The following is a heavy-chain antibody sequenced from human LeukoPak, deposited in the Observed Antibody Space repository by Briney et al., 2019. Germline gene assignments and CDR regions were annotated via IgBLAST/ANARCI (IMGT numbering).Heavy chain of an antibody. CDR3: ARFVVGV. D-gene: IGHD1-26*01. CDR2: VYFNGNT. V-gene: IGHV4-59*12. CDR1: GGSMTNYY. J-gene: IGHJ4*02. Sequence: PSETLSLTCTVSGGSMTNYYWSWIRHPPGKGLVWIGHVYFNGNTKYSPSLKSRVTISVDTSKNQFSLKLSSVTAADTAVYYCARFVVGVWGQGTLVTVSS.